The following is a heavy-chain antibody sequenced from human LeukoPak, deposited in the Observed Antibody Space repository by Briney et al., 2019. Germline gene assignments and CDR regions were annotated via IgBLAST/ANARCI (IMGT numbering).Heavy chain of an antibody. CDR3: ARGLVGFLGTPPRTLDY. J-gene: IGHJ4*02. D-gene: IGHD3-3*01. V-gene: IGHV4-34*01. CDR2: INHSGST. CDR1: GGSFSGYY. Sequence: PSETLSLTCAVYGGSFSGYYWSWIRQPPGKGLEWIGEINHSGSTNYNPSLKSPVTTSVDTSKNQFSLKLRSLTAADTAVYYCARGLVGFLGTPPRTLDYWGQGTLVTVSS.